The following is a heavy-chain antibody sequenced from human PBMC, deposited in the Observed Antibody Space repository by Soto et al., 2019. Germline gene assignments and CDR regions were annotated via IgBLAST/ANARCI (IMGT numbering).Heavy chain of an antibody. J-gene: IGHJ6*02. Sequence: SETLSLTCPVYGGSFSGYYWSWIRQPPGKGLEWVGEINHSGSTNYNPSLKSRVTISVDTSKNQFSLKLSSVTAEDAAVYYCPRGVGAACQVRYYYYGMDVWCQGTTVTVS. V-gene: IGHV4-34*01. D-gene: IGHD2-2*01. CDR2: INHSGST. CDR3: PRGVGAACQVRYYYYGMDV. CDR1: GGSFSGYY.